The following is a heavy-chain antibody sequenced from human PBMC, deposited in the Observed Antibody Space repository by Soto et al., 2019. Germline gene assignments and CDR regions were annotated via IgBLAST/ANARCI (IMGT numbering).Heavy chain of an antibody. Sequence: PSETLPLTCTVASGSISSSSYYWGWIRQPPGKGLEWIGSIYYSGSTFYNPSLKSRVTISVDTSKNQFSLKLSSVTAADTAVYYCATFYGDYVSYWGQGTLVTVSS. CDR3: ATFYGDYVSY. V-gene: IGHV4-39*01. D-gene: IGHD4-17*01. J-gene: IGHJ4*02. CDR2: IYYSGST. CDR1: SGSISSSSYY.